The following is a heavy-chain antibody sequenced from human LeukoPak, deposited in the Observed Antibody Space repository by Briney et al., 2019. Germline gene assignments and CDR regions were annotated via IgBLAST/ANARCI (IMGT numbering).Heavy chain of an antibody. CDR2: TYYRSKWYS. D-gene: IGHD3-10*01. Sequence: SQTLSLTCAISGDSFSSNSAAWNWIRQSPSIDFEWLVRTYYRSKWYSDSAVSVKSRITITPDTSKNQFSLQLNSVTPEDTAVYYCAIQYGSRQFDSWGQGTLVTVSS. V-gene: IGHV6-1*01. CDR1: GDSFSSNSAA. J-gene: IGHJ4*02. CDR3: AIQYGSRQFDS.